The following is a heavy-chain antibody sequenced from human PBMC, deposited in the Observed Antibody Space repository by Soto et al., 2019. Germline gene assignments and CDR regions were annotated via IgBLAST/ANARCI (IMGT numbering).Heavy chain of an antibody. V-gene: IGHV3-66*01. Sequence: EVQLVESGGGLVQPGGSLRLSCAASGFTVSSTYMIWVRQAPGKGLEWGSLIQSGGPTYYADSVKGRFTISRDTSENTVHLQMDSLIAEDTAVYYCARDDVLCDGGRCYGGPLDVWGKGTTVTVSS. J-gene: IGHJ6*03. CDR1: GFTVSSTY. CDR3: ARDDVLCDGGRCYGGPLDV. D-gene: IGHD2-15*01. CDR2: IQSGGPT.